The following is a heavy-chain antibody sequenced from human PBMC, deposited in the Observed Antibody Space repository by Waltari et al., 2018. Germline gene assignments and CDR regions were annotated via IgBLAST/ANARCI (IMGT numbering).Heavy chain of an antibody. CDR3: ARGVRDAASYSSSSPYYYYMDV. Sequence: QVQLQESGPGLVKPSETLSLTCTVSGGSISSYYWRWIRQPPGKGLEWIGYIYYSGSTNYNPSLKSRVTISVDTSKNQFSLKLSSVTAADTAVYYCARGVRDAASYSSSSPYYYYMDVWGKGTTVTVSS. V-gene: IGHV4-59*01. D-gene: IGHD6-6*01. CDR1: GGSISSYY. CDR2: IYYSGST. J-gene: IGHJ6*03.